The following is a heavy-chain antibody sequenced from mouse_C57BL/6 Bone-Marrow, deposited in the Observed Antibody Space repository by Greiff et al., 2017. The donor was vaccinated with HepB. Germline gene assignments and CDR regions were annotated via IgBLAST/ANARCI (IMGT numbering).Heavy chain of an antibody. CDR1: GFTFTDYY. Sequence: EVKLVESGGGLVQPGGSLSLSCAASGFTFTDYYMSWVRQPPGKALEWLGFIRNKANGYTTEYSASVKGRFTISRDNSQSILYLQMNALRAEDSSTYYGARYGGWVDYWGQGTSVTVSS. J-gene: IGHJ4*01. CDR3: ARYGGWVDY. V-gene: IGHV7-3*01. D-gene: IGHD1-1*02. CDR2: IRNKANGYTT.